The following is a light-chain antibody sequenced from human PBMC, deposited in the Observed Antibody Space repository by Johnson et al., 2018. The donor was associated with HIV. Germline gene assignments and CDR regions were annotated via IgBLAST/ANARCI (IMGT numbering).Light chain of an antibody. CDR3: GTWDSSLSAWFYV. J-gene: IGLJ1*01. Sequence: QSVLTQPPSVSAAPGQKVTISCSGSSSNIGNNYVSWYQHLPGTAPKLLIYENTKRPSGVPDRFSGSKSGTSATLGITGLQTGDEADYYCGTWDSSLSAWFYVFGTGTKVTVL. CDR1: SSNIGNNY. V-gene: IGLV1-51*02. CDR2: ENT.